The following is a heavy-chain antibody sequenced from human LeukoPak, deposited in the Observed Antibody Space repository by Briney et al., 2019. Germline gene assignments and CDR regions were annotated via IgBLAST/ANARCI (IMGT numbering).Heavy chain of an antibody. D-gene: IGHD6-19*01. Sequence: PSETLSLTCTVSGGSISSYYWSWIRQPPGKGLEWIGYIYYSGSTNYNPSLKSRVTISVDTSKNQFSLKLSSVTAADTAVYYCARLGDSSGRYGIDYWGQGTLVTVSS. CDR2: IYYSGST. V-gene: IGHV4-59*08. CDR1: GGSISSYY. J-gene: IGHJ4*02. CDR3: ARLGDSSGRYGIDY.